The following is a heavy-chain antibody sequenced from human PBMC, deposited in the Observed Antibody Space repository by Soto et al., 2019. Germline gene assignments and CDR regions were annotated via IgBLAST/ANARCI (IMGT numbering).Heavy chain of an antibody. V-gene: IGHV3-48*02. J-gene: IGHJ6*02. Sequence: EVPLVESGGGLVQRGGSVRLSCAASGLTLSIYSMNWVRQAPRKGLEWVSYISGNGNSIYYADSVKGRFTISRDNAKNSLYLQMNSLRDEDTAVYYCARGFDLQYGMDVWGQGTTVTVSS. D-gene: IGHD3-10*01. CDR1: GLTLSIYS. CDR3: ARGFDLQYGMDV. CDR2: ISGNGNSI.